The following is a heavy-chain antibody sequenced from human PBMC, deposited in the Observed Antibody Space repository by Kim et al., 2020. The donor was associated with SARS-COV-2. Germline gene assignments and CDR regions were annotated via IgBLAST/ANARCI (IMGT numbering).Heavy chain of an antibody. D-gene: IGHD1-26*01. Sequence: KFQGRVTMTRDTSTSTVYMELSSLRSEDTAVYYCARDKVVRATRGAFDIWGQGTMVTVSS. CDR3: ARDKVVRATRGAFDI. J-gene: IGHJ3*02. V-gene: IGHV1-46*01.